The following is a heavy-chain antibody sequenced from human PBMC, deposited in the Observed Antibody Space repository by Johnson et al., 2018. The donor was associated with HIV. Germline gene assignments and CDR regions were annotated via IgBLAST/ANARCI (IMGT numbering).Heavy chain of an antibody. J-gene: IGHJ3*02. V-gene: IGHV3-30*04. CDR1: GFTFSSYA. Sequence: QVQLVESGGGVVQPGRSLRLSCAASGFTFSSYAMHWVRQAPGKGLEWVAVISYDGGSKYYADSVKGRFTVSRDNSKNTRYLKINSLRPEDTAVYYCARLPSGYSRDDLDIWGQGTMVTVSS. CDR2: ISYDGGSK. D-gene: IGHD5-18*01. CDR3: ARLPSGYSRDDLDI.